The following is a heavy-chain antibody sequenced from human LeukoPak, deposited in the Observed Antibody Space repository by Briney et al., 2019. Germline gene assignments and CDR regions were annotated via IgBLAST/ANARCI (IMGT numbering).Heavy chain of an antibody. D-gene: IGHD2-2*02. V-gene: IGHV3-7*01. J-gene: IGHJ4*02. CDR1: GFTFSSYW. CDR2: IKQEGSER. Sequence: GGSLRLSCAASGFTFSSYWMSWGRQAPGKGVEWVANIKQEGSERYSVDSVKGRFTISRDNAKNSLYLQMNSLRAEATAVYYCARGILGYCSSTSCYRGNTNFDYWGQGTLVTVSS. CDR3: ARGILGYCSSTSCYRGNTNFDY.